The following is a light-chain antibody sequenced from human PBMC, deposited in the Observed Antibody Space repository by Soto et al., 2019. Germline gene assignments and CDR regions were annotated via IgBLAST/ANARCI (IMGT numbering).Light chain of an antibody. V-gene: IGLV1-40*01. CDR2: RHT. Sequence: QSVLTQPPSVSGAPGQRVTISCTGSSSSVGAGYDVHWYQHLPGTAPKLLIFRHTTRPSGVPDRFSGSKSGTSVSLAIAGLQAEDEGDYYCQSYDNILSAVVFGGGTKVTVL. CDR3: QSYDNILSAVV. CDR1: SSSVGAGYD. J-gene: IGLJ2*01.